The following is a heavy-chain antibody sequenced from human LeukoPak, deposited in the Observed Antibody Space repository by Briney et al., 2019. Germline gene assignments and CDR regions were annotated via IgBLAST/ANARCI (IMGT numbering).Heavy chain of an antibody. CDR1: GFTFSSYW. V-gene: IGHV3-74*01. CDR2: INSDGSST. D-gene: IGHD6-6*01. Sequence: GGSLRLSCAASGFTFSSYWMHWVRQAPGKGLVWVSRINSDGSSTSYADSVKGRFTISRDNAKNTMYLQMNSLRAEDTAVYYCASGLSSIAARNAFDIWGQGAMVTVSS. CDR3: ASGLSSIAARNAFDI. J-gene: IGHJ3*02.